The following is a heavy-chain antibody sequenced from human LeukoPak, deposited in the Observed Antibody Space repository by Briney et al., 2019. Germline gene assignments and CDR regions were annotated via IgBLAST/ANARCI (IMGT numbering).Heavy chain of an antibody. Sequence: PGGSLRLSCAASGFTFSSYSMNWVRQAPGKGLEWLSYISSSSSNMYYADSVEGRFTISRDNAENSLYLQMSSLGDDDTAVYYCASLSSSDWYGDYWGQGTLVTVSS. D-gene: IGHD6-19*01. CDR1: GFTFSSYS. V-gene: IGHV3-48*02. CDR3: ASLSSSDWYGDY. CDR2: ISSSSSNM. J-gene: IGHJ4*02.